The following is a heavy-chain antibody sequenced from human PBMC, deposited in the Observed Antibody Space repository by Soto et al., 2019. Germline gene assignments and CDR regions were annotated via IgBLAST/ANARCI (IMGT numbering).Heavy chain of an antibody. D-gene: IGHD6-19*01. CDR1: GYTFTSYC. J-gene: IGHJ5*02. Sequence: ASVKVSCKASGYTFTSYCISWVRQAPGQGLEWMGWISAYNGNTNYAQKLQGRVTMTTDTSTSTAYMELRSLRSDDTAVYYCARSSGWQTLLYNWFDPWGQGTLVTVPS. V-gene: IGHV1-18*01. CDR2: ISAYNGNT. CDR3: ARSSGWQTLLYNWFDP.